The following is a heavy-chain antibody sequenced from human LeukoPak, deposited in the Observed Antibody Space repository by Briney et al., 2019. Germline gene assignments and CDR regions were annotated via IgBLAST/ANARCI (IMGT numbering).Heavy chain of an antibody. CDR1: GGTFSSYA. CDR3: ATTPRDIVATEGGY. J-gene: IGHJ4*02. D-gene: IGHD5-12*01. CDR2: IIPILGIA. Sequence: SVKVSCKASGGTFSSYAISWVRQAPGQGLEWMGSIIPILGIANYAQKFQGRVTITADKSTSTAYMELSSLRSEDTAVYYCATTPRDIVATEGGYWGQGTLVTVSS. V-gene: IGHV1-69*04.